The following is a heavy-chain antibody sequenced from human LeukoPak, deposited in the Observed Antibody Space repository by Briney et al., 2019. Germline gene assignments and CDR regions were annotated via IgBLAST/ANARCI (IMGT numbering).Heavy chain of an antibody. CDR1: GFTFNNFA. J-gene: IGHJ4*02. V-gene: IGHV3-23*01. Sequence: GGSLRLSCAASGFTFNNFALSWVRQAPEEGLEWVATIIGRGGSSSHAASVKGRFTISRDNSNNTLYLHMSSLRADDTAVYYCAKHPGPYGGNPFNSWGLGMLVTVSS. CDR3: AKHPGPYGGNPFNS. D-gene: IGHD4-23*01. CDR2: IIGRGGSS.